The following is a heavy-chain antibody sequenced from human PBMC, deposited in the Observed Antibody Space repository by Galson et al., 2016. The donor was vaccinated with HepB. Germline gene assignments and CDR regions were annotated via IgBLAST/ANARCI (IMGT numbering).Heavy chain of an antibody. CDR2: ISPYNGYT. CDR3: ARNHSNTMDY. V-gene: IGHV1-18*01. J-gene: IGHJ4*02. CDR1: GHTIASYG. D-gene: IGHD2/OR15-2a*01. Sequence: SVKVSCKASGHTIASYGVTWVRQAPGQGLEWMGWISPYNGYTSYAPSLQGRVTMTTDTSTNTAYMELRSLTYDATALYHCARNHSNTMDYWGQGTLVTVSS.